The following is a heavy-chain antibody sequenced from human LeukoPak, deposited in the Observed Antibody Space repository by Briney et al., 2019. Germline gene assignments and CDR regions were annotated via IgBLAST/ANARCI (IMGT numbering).Heavy chain of an antibody. J-gene: IGHJ4*02. Sequence: PGGSLRLSCAASGFTFSSYGMSWVRQAPGKGLEWVSGILNRGGYRYYADSVKGRFTISRDNSKNTLYLQMDSLRAEDTAVYYCAKDRNIAVTGRRGGYSDYWGQGTLVTVSS. V-gene: IGHV3-23*01. CDR2: ILNRGGYR. CDR3: AKDRNIAVTGRRGGYSDY. D-gene: IGHD6-19*01. CDR1: GFTFSSYG.